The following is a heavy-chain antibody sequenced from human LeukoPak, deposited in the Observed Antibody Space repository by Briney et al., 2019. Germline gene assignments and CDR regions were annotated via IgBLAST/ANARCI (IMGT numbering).Heavy chain of an antibody. Sequence: GGSLRLSCAASGFTFSSYAMSWVRQAPGEGLEWVSAISGSGGSTYYADSVKGRFTISRDNSKNTLYLQMNSLRAEDTAVYYCAKDTRDSSGYYPVFDYWGQGTLVTVSS. CDR3: AKDTRDSSGYYPVFDY. CDR2: ISGSGGST. V-gene: IGHV3-23*01. CDR1: GFTFSSYA. D-gene: IGHD3-22*01. J-gene: IGHJ4*02.